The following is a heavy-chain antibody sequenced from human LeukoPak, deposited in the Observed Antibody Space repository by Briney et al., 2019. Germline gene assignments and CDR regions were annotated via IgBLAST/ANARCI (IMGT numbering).Heavy chain of an antibody. V-gene: IGHV1-69*13. CDR3: ARDTRSSGWNTD. D-gene: IGHD6-19*01. J-gene: IGHJ4*02. CDR2: IIPIFGTA. Sequence: ASVKVSCKASGGTFSSYAISWVRQAPGQGLEWMGGIIPIFGTANYAQKFQGRVTITADESTSTAYMELSSLRSEDTAVYYCARDTRSSGWNTDWGQGTLVTVSS. CDR1: GGTFSSYA.